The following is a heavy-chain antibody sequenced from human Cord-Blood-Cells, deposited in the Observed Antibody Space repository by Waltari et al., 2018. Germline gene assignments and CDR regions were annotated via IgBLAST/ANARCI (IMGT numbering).Heavy chain of an antibody. CDR2: INHSGRT. V-gene: IGHV4-34*01. D-gene: IGHD3-10*01. Sequence: QVQLQQWGAGLLKPSETLSLTCAVYGGSFSGYYWSWIRQPPGKGLEWIGEINHSGRTNYNPSLKSRVTISVDTSKNQFSLELDSVTAADTAVYYCARRKTMVRGVIIFLFDYWGQGTLVTVSS. CDR3: ARRKTMVRGVIIFLFDY. CDR1: GGSFSGYY. J-gene: IGHJ4*02.